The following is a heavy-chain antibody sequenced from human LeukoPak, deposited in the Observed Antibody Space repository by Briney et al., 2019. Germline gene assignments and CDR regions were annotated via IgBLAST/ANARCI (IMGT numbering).Heavy chain of an antibody. V-gene: IGHV4-61*01. CDR3: AKDREYDDSCDYNG. CDR1: GGSVSSGSYY. Sequence: SETLSLTCTVSGGSVSSGSYYWSWIRQPPGKGLEWIVYIYYSGSTNYNPSLKSRVTISVDTSKNQFSLKLSSVTAADTAVYYCAKDREYDDSCDYNGWGQGTLVTVSS. CDR2: IYYSGST. J-gene: IGHJ4*02. D-gene: IGHD3-22*01.